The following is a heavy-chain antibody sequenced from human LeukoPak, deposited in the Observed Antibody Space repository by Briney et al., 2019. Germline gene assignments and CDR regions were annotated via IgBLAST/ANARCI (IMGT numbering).Heavy chain of an antibody. Sequence: EASVKVSCKASGGTFSSYAISWVRQAPGQGLEWTGGIIPIFGTANYAQKFQGRVTITADESTSTAYMELGSLRSEDTAVYYCARDRLSDYYYYYGMDVWGQGTTVTVSS. V-gene: IGHV1-69*13. J-gene: IGHJ6*02. CDR2: IIPIFGTA. CDR3: ARDRLSDYYYYYGMDV. CDR1: GGTFSSYA. D-gene: IGHD6-25*01.